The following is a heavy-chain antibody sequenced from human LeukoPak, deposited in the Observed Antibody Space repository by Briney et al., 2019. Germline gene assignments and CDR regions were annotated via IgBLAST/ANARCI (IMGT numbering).Heavy chain of an antibody. Sequence: ASVKVSCKASGYTFTSYGISWVRQAPGQGVEWMEWISAYNGNTNYAQKLQGRVTMTTDTSTSTAYMELRSLRSDDTAVYYCARDLGKYQLLTLFDYWGQGTLVTVSS. V-gene: IGHV1-18*01. J-gene: IGHJ4*02. D-gene: IGHD2-2*01. CDR2: ISAYNGNT. CDR3: ARDLGKYQLLTLFDY. CDR1: GYTFTSYG.